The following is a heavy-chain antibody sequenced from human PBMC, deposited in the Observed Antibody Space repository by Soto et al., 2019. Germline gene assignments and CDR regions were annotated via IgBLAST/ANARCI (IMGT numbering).Heavy chain of an antibody. CDR2: IIPIFGTA. Sequence: QVQLVQSGAEVKKPGSSVKVSCKASGGTFSSYAISWVRQAPGQGLEWMGGIIPIFGTANYAQKFQGRVTTTADESTRTAYMELSSLRSEDTAVYYCARGPTVTTYYYYGMDVWGQGTTVTVSS. J-gene: IGHJ6*02. D-gene: IGHD4-17*01. V-gene: IGHV1-69*01. CDR1: GGTFSSYA. CDR3: ARGPTVTTYYYYGMDV.